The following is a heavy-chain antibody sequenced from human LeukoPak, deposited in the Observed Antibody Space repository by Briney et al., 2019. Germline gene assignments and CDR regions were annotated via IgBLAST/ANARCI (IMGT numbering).Heavy chain of an antibody. Sequence: PSETLSLTCTVSGGSISSYYWSWIRQPAGKGLEWIGRIYTSGSTNYDPSLKSRVTMSVDTSKNQFSLKLSSVTAADTAVYYCARDWDSSGYDPGDAFDIWGQGTMVTVSS. CDR3: ARDWDSSGYDPGDAFDI. CDR1: GGSISSYY. CDR2: IYTSGST. D-gene: IGHD3-22*01. J-gene: IGHJ3*02. V-gene: IGHV4-4*07.